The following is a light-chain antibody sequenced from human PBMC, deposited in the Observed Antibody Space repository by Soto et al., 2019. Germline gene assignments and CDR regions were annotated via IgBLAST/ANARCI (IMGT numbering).Light chain of an antibody. Sequence: QSVLTQPPSASGAPGQRVTIYCSGSSSNIGGNTVNWFQQLPGTAPKLLIYSNDQRPSGVPDRFSGSKSGTSASLANSGLQSEDEADYYCAAWDNSLNGYVFGTGTKGTVL. J-gene: IGLJ1*01. CDR1: SSNIGGNT. V-gene: IGLV1-44*01. CDR2: SND. CDR3: AAWDNSLNGYV.